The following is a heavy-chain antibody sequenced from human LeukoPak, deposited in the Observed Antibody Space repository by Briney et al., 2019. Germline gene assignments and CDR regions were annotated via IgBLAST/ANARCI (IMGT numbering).Heavy chain of an antibody. Sequence: GASVKVSCKAFGYAFSNYYIHWVRQAPGQGLEWMGFINPSGGSPSYAQKFQGRVTMTWDTSPSTVHMDLNSLTSEDTALYYCARVPKVGAIRLDYWGQGTLVTVSS. CDR2: INPSGGSP. CDR1: GYAFSNYY. V-gene: IGHV1-46*01. CDR3: ARVPKVGAIRLDY. J-gene: IGHJ4*02. D-gene: IGHD1-26*01.